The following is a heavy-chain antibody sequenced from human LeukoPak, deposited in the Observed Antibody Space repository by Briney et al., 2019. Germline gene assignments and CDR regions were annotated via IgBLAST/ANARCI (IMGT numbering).Heavy chain of an antibody. CDR1: GYTFTSYG. CDR2: ISAYNGIT. J-gene: IGHJ6*03. Sequence: ASVKVSCKASGYTFTSYGISWVRQAPGQGLEWMGWISAYNGITNYAQKLQGRVTMTTDTSTSTAYMELRSLRSDDTAVYYCARDRSIYYYYYYMDVWGKGTTVTVSS. D-gene: IGHD3-10*01. CDR3: ARDRSIYYYYYYMDV. V-gene: IGHV1-18*01.